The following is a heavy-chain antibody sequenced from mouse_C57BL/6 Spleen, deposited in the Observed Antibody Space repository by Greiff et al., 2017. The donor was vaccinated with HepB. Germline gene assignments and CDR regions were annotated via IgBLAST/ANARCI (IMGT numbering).Heavy chain of an antibody. D-gene: IGHD1-1*01. CDR1: GYTFTNYW. J-gene: IGHJ1*03. Sequence: QVQLQQSGAELVRPGTSVKMSCKASGYTFTNYWIGWAKQRPGHGLEWIGDIYPGGGYTNYNEKFKGKATLTADKSSSTAYMQFSSLTSEDSAIYYCARSRGDRSVVDPGYFDVWGTGTTVTVSS. CDR3: ARSRGDRSVVDPGYFDV. CDR2: IYPGGGYT. V-gene: IGHV1-63*01.